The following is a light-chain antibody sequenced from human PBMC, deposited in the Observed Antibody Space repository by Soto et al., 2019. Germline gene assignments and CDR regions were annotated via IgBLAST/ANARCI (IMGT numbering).Light chain of an antibody. Sequence: QSVLTKRASVSGSPGQSITISCTGTSSDVGAYNFVSWHQQHPGKAPKLMIYNVYDRPSGISYRFSGSKSGNTASLTISGLQGEDEADYYCSAYTVSRTYVFGNWTKVTVL. CDR1: SSDVGAYNF. CDR3: SAYTVSRTYV. J-gene: IGLJ1*01. CDR2: NVY. V-gene: IGLV2-14*03.